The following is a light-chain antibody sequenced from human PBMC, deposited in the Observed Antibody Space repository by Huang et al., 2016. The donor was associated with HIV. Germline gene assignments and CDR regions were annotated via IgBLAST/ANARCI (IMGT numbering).Light chain of an antibody. Sequence: DIVMTQSPLSLPVTPGEPASISCRSSQSLLHSNGYNYLDWYLQKPGQSPRLLIYWGSNRASGVPDRFSGSGAGTDFTLKISGVEAEDVGVYYCMQALQTPRTFGQGTKLEIK. J-gene: IGKJ2*01. CDR1: QSLLHSNGYNY. CDR3: MQALQTPRT. CDR2: WGS. V-gene: IGKV2-28*01.